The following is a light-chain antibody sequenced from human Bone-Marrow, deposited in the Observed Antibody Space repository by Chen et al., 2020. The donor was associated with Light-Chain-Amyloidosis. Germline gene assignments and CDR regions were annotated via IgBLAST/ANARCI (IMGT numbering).Light chain of an antibody. CDR3: QQYNNWPRT. Sequence: ESVMTQSPATLSLFPGESATLSCRVSQSVGNKLAWYKHKPGQGPSLGIYDDSTRESGIPARLSCSGSCSEFTLPISSLQSEAFAVYFWQQYNNWPRTFCLGTRVEVK. CDR1: QSVGNK. J-gene: IGKJ1*01. V-gene: IGKV3-15*01. CDR2: DDS.